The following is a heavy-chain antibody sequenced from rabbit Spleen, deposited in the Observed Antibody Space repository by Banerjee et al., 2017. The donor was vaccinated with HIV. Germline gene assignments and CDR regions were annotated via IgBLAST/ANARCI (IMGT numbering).Heavy chain of an antibody. J-gene: IGHJ6*01. CDR1: GFDLSSYYY. D-gene: IGHD1-1*01. V-gene: IGHV1S40*01. CDR3: ARDTSSSFSSYGMDL. Sequence: QSLEESGGDLVKPGASLTLTCTASGFDLSSYYYMCWVRQAPGKGLEWIACIYGGSSGSTAYASWVNGRFTCSKTSSTTVTLQMTRLTAADTATYFCARDTSSSFSSYGMDLWGPGTLVTVS. CDR2: IYGGSSGST.